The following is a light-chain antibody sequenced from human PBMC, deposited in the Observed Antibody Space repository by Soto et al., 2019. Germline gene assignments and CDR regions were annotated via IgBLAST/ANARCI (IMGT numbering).Light chain of an antibody. CDR1: QSITGY. J-gene: IGKJ2*01. CDR2: AAS. CDR3: QQSLGIPYT. V-gene: IGKV1-39*01. Sequence: DIQMTQSPSSPSASVGDRVTITCRASQSITGYLNWYQQKPGKAPKLLIYAASSLQSGVPSRFSGSGSGTDFTLTISSLQRDDFATYFCQQSLGIPYTFGQGTRLETK.